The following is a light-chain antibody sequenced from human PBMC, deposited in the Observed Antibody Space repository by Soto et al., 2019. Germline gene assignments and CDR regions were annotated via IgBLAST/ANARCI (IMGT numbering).Light chain of an antibody. CDR2: SVS. V-gene: IGKV1-39*01. CDR1: QRIENY. CDR3: QQTYMTPRT. J-gene: IGKJ1*01. Sequence: DIQMTQSPSSLSASIGDRVTITCRTSQRIENYLNWYQVKPGKAPTLLIYSVSSLHGGVPSRFSGSGSGTDFTLTISSLRPEDFATYYCQQTYMTPRTFGQGTRVEIK.